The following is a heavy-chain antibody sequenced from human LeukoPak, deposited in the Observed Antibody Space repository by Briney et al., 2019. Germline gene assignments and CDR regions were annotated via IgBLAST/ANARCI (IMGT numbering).Heavy chain of an antibody. CDR3: PRQSYASGWNPFDY. J-gene: IGHJ4*02. CDR1: GFTFSNYA. Sequence: GGSLRLSCAASGFTFSNYAMNWVRQAPGKGLEWVSTISGGGITTYYADSAKGRFTISRDNSKNTMFLQMNSLRADDTAVYYCPRQSYASGWNPFDYWGQGILVTVSS. V-gene: IGHV3-23*01. D-gene: IGHD6-19*01. CDR2: ISGGGITT.